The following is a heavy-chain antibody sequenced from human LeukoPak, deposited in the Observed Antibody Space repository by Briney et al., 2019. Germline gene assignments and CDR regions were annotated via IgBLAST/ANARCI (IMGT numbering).Heavy chain of an antibody. Sequence: PSQTLSLTCAVSGGSISSGGYSWSWIRQPPGKGLEWIGYIYHSGSTYYNPSLKSRVTISVDRSKNQFSLKLSSVTAADTAVYYCARGGYCSGGSCYQKYGMDVWGPGTTVTVSS. V-gene: IGHV4-30-2*01. D-gene: IGHD2-15*01. CDR1: GGSISSGGYS. CDR2: IYHSGST. J-gene: IGHJ6*02. CDR3: ARGGYCSGGSCYQKYGMDV.